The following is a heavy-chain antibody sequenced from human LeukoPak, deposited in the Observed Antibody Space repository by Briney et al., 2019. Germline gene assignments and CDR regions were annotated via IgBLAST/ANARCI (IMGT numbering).Heavy chain of an antibody. J-gene: IGHJ6*02. V-gene: IGHV1-2*02. CDR3: ARDQRGYYGLDV. Sequence: ASVKVSCKASGYTFTDYYMHWVRQAPGQGLDWVGWISPNTGDTKYGQKFQGRVTMTRDTSITTAYMEMNRLTSDATAVYYCARDQRGYYGLDVWGQGTTVIVSS. CDR1: GYTFTDYY. CDR2: ISPNTGDT.